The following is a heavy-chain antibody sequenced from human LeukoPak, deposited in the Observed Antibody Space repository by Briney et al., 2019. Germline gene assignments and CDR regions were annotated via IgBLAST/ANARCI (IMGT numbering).Heavy chain of an antibody. CDR3: ARENDSGYISPLDY. J-gene: IGHJ4*02. Sequence: GASVKVSCKASGYTFTGYYIHWVRQAPGQGLEWMGWINPSSGDTNYAQKFQGRVTMTRDTSINTPYMELSRLRSDDTAVYYCARENDSGYISPLDYWGQGTLVTASS. CDR1: GYTFTGYY. V-gene: IGHV1-2*02. D-gene: IGHD3-22*01. CDR2: INPSSGDT.